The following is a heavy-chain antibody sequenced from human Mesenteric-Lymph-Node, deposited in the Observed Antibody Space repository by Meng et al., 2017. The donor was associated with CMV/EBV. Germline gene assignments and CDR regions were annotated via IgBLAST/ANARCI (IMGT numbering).Heavy chain of an antibody. Sequence: GGSLRLSCAASGFTVSSNYMSWVRQAPGKGLEWVSFIYSGGNTYYADSVKGRFTISRDTSKNTLYLQMNSLRAEDTAVYYCAREKPAAGVDYWGQGTLVTVSS. CDR1: GFTVSSNY. CDR2: IYSGGNT. CDR3: AREKPAAGVDY. D-gene: IGHD6-13*01. V-gene: IGHV3-66*02. J-gene: IGHJ4*02.